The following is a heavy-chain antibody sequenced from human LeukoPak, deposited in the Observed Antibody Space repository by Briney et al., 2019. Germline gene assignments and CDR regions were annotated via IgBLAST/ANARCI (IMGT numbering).Heavy chain of an antibody. CDR1: GYTFTSYY. J-gene: IGHJ5*02. D-gene: IGHD3-10*01. CDR2: INPSGGSS. Sequence: ASVKVSCKASGYTFTSYYMHWVRQAPGQGLEWMGIINPSGGSSTYAQKFQGRVTMTRDTSTSTVYMELSSLTSEDTAVYYCARGLGSGSYYGSWGQGTLVTVSS. V-gene: IGHV1-46*01. CDR3: ARGLGSGSYYGS.